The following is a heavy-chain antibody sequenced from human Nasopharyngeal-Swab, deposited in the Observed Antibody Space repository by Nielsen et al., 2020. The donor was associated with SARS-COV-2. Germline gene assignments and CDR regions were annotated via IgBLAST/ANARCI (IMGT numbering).Heavy chain of an antibody. Sequence: GESLKISCAASGFTVSSNYMSWVRQAPGKGLEWVSVIYSGGSTYYTDSVKGRFTISRDNSKNTLYLQMNSLRAEDTAVYYCARAREALPFADAFDIWGQGTMVTVSS. D-gene: IGHD2/OR15-2a*01. J-gene: IGHJ3*02. V-gene: IGHV3-53*01. CDR3: ARAREALPFADAFDI. CDR2: IYSGGST. CDR1: GFTVSSNY.